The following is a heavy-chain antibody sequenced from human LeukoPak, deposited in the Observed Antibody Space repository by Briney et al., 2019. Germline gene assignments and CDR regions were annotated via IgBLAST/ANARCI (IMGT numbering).Heavy chain of an antibody. J-gene: IGHJ5*02. CDR1: GFTFSSYE. Sequence: GGSLRLSCAASGFTFSSYEMNWVRQAPGKGLEWVSYISSSGSTIYYADSVKGRFTISRDNSKNTLYLQMNSLRAEDTAVYYCARAGGIYRDEGWFDPWGQGTLVTVSS. D-gene: IGHD5-12*01. CDR2: ISSSGSTI. V-gene: IGHV3-48*03. CDR3: ARAGGIYRDEGWFDP.